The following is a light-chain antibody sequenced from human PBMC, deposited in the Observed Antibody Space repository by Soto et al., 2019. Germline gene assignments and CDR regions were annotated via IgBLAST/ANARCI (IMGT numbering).Light chain of an antibody. CDR2: AAS. Sequence: DIQMTQSPSSLSASVGDEVTITCRASQRVSKYLHWYQHKPGKAPKLLIYAASNLQSGVPSRFSGSGSGTGFTLTITSLQPDDFATYYCQQTYSTPGTFGQGTKVEIK. J-gene: IGKJ1*01. V-gene: IGKV1-39*01. CDR1: QRVSKY. CDR3: QQTYSTPGT.